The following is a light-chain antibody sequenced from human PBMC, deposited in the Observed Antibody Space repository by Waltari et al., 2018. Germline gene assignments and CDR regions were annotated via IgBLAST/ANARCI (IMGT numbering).Light chain of an antibody. CDR3: HQSSSLPWT. Sequence: TYRASQSIARNLHGYQQNTDQSPKRLIKSASQTISGVPSRFSGSGSGTDFTLTISSLEAEDAAAYYCHQSSSLPWTFGQGTKVEIK. V-gene: IGKV6D-21*02. CDR1: QSIARN. CDR2: SAS. J-gene: IGKJ1*01.